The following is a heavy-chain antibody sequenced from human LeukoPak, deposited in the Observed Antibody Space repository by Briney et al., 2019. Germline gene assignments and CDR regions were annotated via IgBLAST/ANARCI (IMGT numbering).Heavy chain of an antibody. CDR1: GFTFSNAW. CDR2: IKSKTDGGTT. CDR3: TTDLLNNWNYERDFDY. D-gene: IGHD1-7*01. J-gene: IGHJ4*02. Sequence: GGSLRLSCAASGFTFSNAWMSWVRQAPGKGLEWVARIKSKTDGGTTDYAAPVKGRFTISRDDSKNTLYLQMNSLKTEDTAVYYCTTDLLNNWNYERDFDYWGQGTLVTVSS. V-gene: IGHV3-15*01.